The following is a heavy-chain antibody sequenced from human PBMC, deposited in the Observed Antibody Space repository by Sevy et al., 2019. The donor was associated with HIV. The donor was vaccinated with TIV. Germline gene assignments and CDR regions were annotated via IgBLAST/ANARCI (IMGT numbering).Heavy chain of an antibody. Sequence: SETLSLTCAVYGGSFSGYYWHWIRQSPGKGLEWIGEINHSGSTHYNPSLKSRVTISVDTSKNQFSLRLNSVTAADTAVYYCARAPPVVVVPGAPSWFDPWGQRTLVTVSS. CDR1: GGSFSGYY. J-gene: IGHJ5*02. CDR2: INHSGST. D-gene: IGHD2-2*01. V-gene: IGHV4-34*01. CDR3: ARAPPVVVVPGAPSWFDP.